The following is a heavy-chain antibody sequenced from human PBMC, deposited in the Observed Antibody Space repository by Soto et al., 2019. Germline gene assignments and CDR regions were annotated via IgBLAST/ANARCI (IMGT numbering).Heavy chain of an antibody. V-gene: IGHV3-33*01. CDR1: GFSFSDYG. J-gene: IGHJ4*02. D-gene: IGHD2-2*01. CDR3: ARDERTTSPIDY. CDR2: IWYDGGKK. Sequence: QVQLVESGGGVVQPGRSLRFSCAASGFSFSDYGMHWVRQAPGKGLEWVAIIWYDGGKKYYAGSVKGRFTISRDNSKSTLYLQMDSLRAEDTAEYYCARDERTTSPIDYWGQGTLVTVSS.